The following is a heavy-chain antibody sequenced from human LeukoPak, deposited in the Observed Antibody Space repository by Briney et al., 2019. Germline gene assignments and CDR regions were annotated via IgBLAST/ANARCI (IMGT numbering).Heavy chain of an antibody. Sequence: PGRSLRLSSAASGFTFSSYAMHWVRQAPGKGLEWVAVISYDGSNKYYADSVKGRFTISRDNSKNTLYLQMNSLRAEDTAVYYCARAYSGSYYVDYFYYGMDVWGQGTTVTVSS. CDR1: GFTFSSYA. D-gene: IGHD1-26*01. V-gene: IGHV3-30-3*01. CDR3: ARAYSGSYYVDYFYYGMDV. J-gene: IGHJ6*02. CDR2: ISYDGSNK.